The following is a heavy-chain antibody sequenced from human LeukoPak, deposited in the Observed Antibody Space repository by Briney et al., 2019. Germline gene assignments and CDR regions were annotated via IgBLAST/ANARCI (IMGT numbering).Heavy chain of an antibody. CDR2: TYYKSAWYN. V-gene: IGHV6-1*01. Sequence: TLSLTCAISGDSVSRDSIAWNWIRQSPSRGLEWLGRTYYKSAWYNDYAVSVKGRITINPDTSKNQFSLQLNSVTPEDTAVYYCARGTGWPQFDYWGQGTLVTVSS. CDR1: GDSVSRDSIA. J-gene: IGHJ4*02. CDR3: ARGTGWPQFDY. D-gene: IGHD6-19*01.